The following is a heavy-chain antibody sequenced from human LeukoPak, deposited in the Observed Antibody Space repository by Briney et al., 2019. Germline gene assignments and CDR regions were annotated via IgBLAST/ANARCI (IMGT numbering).Heavy chain of an antibody. Sequence: GASVKVSCKTSGYTFTGYYMHWVRQAPGQGLEWMGRINPNSGGTNYAQKFQGRVTMTRDTCISTAYMELSRLRSDDTAVYYYAREEVMATQHWGQGTLVTVSS. J-gene: IGHJ4*02. CDR1: GYTFTGYY. V-gene: IGHV1-2*06. CDR3: AREEVMATQH. CDR2: INPNSGGT. D-gene: IGHD2-8*01.